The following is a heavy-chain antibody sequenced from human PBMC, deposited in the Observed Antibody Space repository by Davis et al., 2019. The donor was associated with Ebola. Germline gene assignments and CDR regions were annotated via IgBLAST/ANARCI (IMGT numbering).Heavy chain of an antibody. CDR3: ARDREWNWFDP. D-gene: IGHD2-8*01. Sequence: SETLSLTCTVSGGSISSGSYYWSWIRQPAGKGLEWIGHMYTSGSTNYNTSLKSRVTISADTSKNQLSLKLSSVTAADTGVYYCARDREWNWFDPWGQGTLVTVSS. CDR1: GGSISSGSYY. V-gene: IGHV4-61*09. J-gene: IGHJ5*02. CDR2: MYTSGST.